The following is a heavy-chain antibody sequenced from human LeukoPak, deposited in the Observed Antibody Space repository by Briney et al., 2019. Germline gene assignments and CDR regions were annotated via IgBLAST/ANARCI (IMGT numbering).Heavy chain of an antibody. J-gene: IGHJ4*02. CDR3: ARGLFGVVIDY. V-gene: IGHV4-59*01. CDR1: GGSISSYY. D-gene: IGHD3-3*01. Sequence: ETLSLTCTVSGGSISSYYWSWIRQPPRKGLEWSGYIYYSGSTNYNPSLKSRVTISVDTSKNQFSLKLTSVTAADTAVYYCARGLFGVVIDYWGQGTLVTVSS. CDR2: IYYSGST.